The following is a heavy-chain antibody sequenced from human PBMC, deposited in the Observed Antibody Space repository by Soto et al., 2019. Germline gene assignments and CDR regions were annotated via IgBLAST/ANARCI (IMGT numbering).Heavy chain of an antibody. D-gene: IGHD3-10*01. CDR1: GYTFTSYA. CDR3: ARGLLWFGEFFYYYGMDV. Sequence: GASVKVSCKASGYTFTSYAMHWVRQAPGQRLEWMGWINAGNGNTKYSQKFQGRVTITRDTSASTAYMELSSLRSEDTAVYYCARGLLWFGEFFYYYGMDVWGQGTTVTVSS. J-gene: IGHJ6*02. V-gene: IGHV1-3*01. CDR2: INAGNGNT.